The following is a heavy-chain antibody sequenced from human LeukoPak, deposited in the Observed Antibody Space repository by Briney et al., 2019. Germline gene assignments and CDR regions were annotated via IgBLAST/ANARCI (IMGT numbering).Heavy chain of an antibody. Sequence: GGSLRLSCAASGFTFSSYEMNWVRQAPGKGLEWVSYISSSGSTMYYADSVKGRFTISRDNAKNSLYLEMNSLRGEDTALYYCAREGLGILGYWGQGTLVTVSS. V-gene: IGHV3-48*03. CDR1: GFTFSSYE. D-gene: IGHD7-27*01. CDR3: AREGLGILGY. CDR2: ISSSGSTM. J-gene: IGHJ4*02.